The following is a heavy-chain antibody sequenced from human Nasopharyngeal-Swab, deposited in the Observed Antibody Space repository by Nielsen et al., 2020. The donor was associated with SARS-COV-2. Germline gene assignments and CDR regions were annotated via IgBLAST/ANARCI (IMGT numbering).Heavy chain of an antibody. CDR1: GFTFSSYS. CDR3: ARGGNSVY. CDR2: ISSSGSYI. Sequence: GGSLRLSCAASGFTFSSYSMNWVRQAPGKGLEWVSSISSSGSYIYYADSVKGRFTISRDNAKNSLYLQMNSLRAEDTAVYYCARGGNSVYWGQGTLVTVSS. J-gene: IGHJ4*02. V-gene: IGHV3-21*01. D-gene: IGHD4-23*01.